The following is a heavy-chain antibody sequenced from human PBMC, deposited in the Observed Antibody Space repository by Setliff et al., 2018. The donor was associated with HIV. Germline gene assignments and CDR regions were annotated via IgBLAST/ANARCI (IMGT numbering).Heavy chain of an antibody. V-gene: IGHV1-46*04. CDR1: GYTFTDYY. Sequence: ASVKVSCKSSGYTFTDYYMHWVRQAPGQGLEWMGIINPSGGSTSYAQKLQGRVTINRDTSASTAHMELSSLRSEDTAVYYCVRDRFTWAYCGGACGWFDPWGQGTLVTVSS. J-gene: IGHJ5*02. CDR2: INPSGGST. CDR3: VRDRFTWAYCGGACGWFDP. D-gene: IGHD2-21*02.